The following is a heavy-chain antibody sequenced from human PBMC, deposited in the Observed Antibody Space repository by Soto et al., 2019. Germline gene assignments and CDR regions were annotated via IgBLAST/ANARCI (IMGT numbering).Heavy chain of an antibody. CDR2: ISSSSSYI. Sequence: GGSLRLSCAASGFTFSSFSMNWVRHAPGKGLEWVSSISSSSSYICYADSVKGLFTISRDNAKNSLYLQMNSLRAEDTAVYYCARIGTYCSSTSCFYFDHCGQGTLVTVSS. D-gene: IGHD2-2*01. CDR1: GFTFSSFS. CDR3: ARIGTYCSSTSCFYFDH. V-gene: IGHV3-21*01. J-gene: IGHJ4*02.